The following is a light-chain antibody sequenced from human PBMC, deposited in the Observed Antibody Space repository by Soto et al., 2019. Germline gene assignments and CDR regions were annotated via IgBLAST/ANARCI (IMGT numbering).Light chain of an antibody. CDR3: QQYNDWPLT. J-gene: IGKJ4*01. CDR2: GAS. V-gene: IGKV3-15*01. Sequence: EIVMTQSPDTLSVSPGERATLSCRASQSVGTNLAWYQQKPGQAPRLVISGASTRATGVPARFSGSGSATDFTLSIXGXXXXXXXVXYXQQYNDWPLTFGGGTRVEIK. CDR1: QSVGTN.